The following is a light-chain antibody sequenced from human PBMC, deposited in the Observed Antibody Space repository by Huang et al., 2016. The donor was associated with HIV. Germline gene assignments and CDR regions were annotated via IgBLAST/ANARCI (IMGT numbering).Light chain of an antibody. CDR1: QSVSNN. J-gene: IGKJ4*01. CDR2: AAS. CDR3: QQTYDTPPLS. Sequence: DIQMTQSPSSLSASVGDRVTITCRAGQSVSNNLNWYQHKPGMAPKLLIYAASSLHSGVPSRFSGSGSGTHFTLTISSLQPEDIATYYCQQTYDTPPLSFGGGTKVEL. V-gene: IGKV1-39*01.